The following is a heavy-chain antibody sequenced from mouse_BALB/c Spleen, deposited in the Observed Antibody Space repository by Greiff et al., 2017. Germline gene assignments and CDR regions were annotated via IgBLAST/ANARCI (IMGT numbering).Heavy chain of an antibody. CDR2: ISYDGSN. CDR3: ARLYYDYGAY. D-gene: IGHD2-4*01. CDR1: GYSITSGYY. J-gene: IGHJ3*01. V-gene: IGHV3-6*02. Sequence: EVQLQESGPGLVKPSQSLSLTCSVTGYSITSGYYWNWIRQFPGNKLEWMGYISYDGSNNYNPSLKNRISITRDTSKNQFFLKLNSVTTEDTATYYCARLYYDYGAYWGQGTLVTVSA.